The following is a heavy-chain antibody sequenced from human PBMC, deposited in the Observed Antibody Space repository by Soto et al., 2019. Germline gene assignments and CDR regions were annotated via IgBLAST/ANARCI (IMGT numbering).Heavy chain of an antibody. CDR2: ISGSGGST. D-gene: IGHD3-9*01. CDR3: AKDRHLLRYFD. V-gene: IGHV3-23*01. Sequence: GGSLRLSCAASGFTFSSYAMSWVRQAPGKGLEWASAISGSGGSTYYADSVKGRFTISRDNSKNTLYLQMNSLRAEDTAVYYCAKDRHLLRYFDWGKGTTVTVSS. CDR1: GFTFSSYA. J-gene: IGHJ6*04.